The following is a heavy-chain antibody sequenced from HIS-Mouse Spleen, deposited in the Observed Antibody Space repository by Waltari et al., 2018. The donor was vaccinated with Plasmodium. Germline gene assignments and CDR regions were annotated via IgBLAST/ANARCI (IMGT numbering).Heavy chain of an antibody. D-gene: IGHD6-13*01. CDR3: ARDNFAAGNFDY. J-gene: IGHJ4*02. CDR2: INPNSGGT. Sequence: QVQLVQSGAEVKKPGASVKRSCKASGYTFTGYYMHWERQAPGQGLEWNGWINPNSGGTNYAKKFQGRVTMTRDTSISTAYMELSRLRSDDTAVYYCARDNFAAGNFDYWGQGTLVTVSS. V-gene: IGHV1-2*02. CDR1: GYTFTGYY.